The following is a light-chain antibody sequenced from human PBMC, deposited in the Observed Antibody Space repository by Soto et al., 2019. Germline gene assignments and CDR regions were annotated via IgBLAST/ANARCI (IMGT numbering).Light chain of an antibody. V-gene: IGKV3-11*01. CDR2: DAS. CDR3: QQRSIWPLT. CDR1: LSINNY. Sequence: EVVLTQSPATLSLSPGERATLSCRASLSINNYLAWYQQKPGQAPRLLIYDASNRATGISAKFSGSGSGTDFILTISSLEPEDFAVYYCQQRSIWPLTFGGGTKVEIK. J-gene: IGKJ4*01.